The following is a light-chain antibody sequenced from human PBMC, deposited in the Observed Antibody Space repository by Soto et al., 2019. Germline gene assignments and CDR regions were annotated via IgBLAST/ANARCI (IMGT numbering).Light chain of an antibody. V-gene: IGKV3-15*01. J-gene: IGKJ4*01. Sequence: EIVMTQSPATLSVSPGERATLSCRASQSVNRNLAWYQQKPGQTPRLLIYDASSRATGIPARFSGSGSGTDFTLTISRLQSEDFAVYYWQQYNNWPLTFGGGTNVEIK. CDR3: QQYNNWPLT. CDR2: DAS. CDR1: QSVNRN.